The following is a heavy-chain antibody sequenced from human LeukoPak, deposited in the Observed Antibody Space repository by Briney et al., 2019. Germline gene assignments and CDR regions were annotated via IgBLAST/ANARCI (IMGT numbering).Heavy chain of an antibody. V-gene: IGHV3-43D*03. Sequence: GGSLRLSCAASGFTFDDYAMHWVRQAPGKGLEWVSLISWDGGSTYYADSVKGRFTISRDNSKNTLYLQMNSLRAEDTAVYYCAKDPMGYCSGGSCPHNMDVWGKGTTVTISS. J-gene: IGHJ6*03. CDR2: ISWDGGST. CDR1: GFTFDDYA. CDR3: AKDPMGYCSGGSCPHNMDV. D-gene: IGHD2-15*01.